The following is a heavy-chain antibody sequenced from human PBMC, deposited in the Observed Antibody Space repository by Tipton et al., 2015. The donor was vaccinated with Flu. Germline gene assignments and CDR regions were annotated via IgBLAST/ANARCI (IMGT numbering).Heavy chain of an antibody. D-gene: IGHD5-12*01. CDR1: GYSFTTHY. CDR3: ARRWLYYFDY. CDR2: INPIGGST. Sequence: QLVQSGAEVKKPGASVKLSCKTSGYSFTTHYIHWVRQAPGQGLEWMGIINPIGGSTTYAQNFQGRITMTRDTSTSTVYLELSSLRSEDTAAYHCARRWLYYFDYWGQGTLVTVSS. V-gene: IGHV1-46*01. J-gene: IGHJ4*02.